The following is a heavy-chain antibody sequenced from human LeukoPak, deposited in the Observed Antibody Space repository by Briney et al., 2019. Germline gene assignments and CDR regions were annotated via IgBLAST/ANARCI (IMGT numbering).Heavy chain of an antibody. V-gene: IGHV3-33*01. CDR2: ISHDGSHK. CDR3: ARAQFQQLVREHYYGMDV. Sequence: PGRSLRLSCAASGFAFTTYAMHWVRQAPGQGLEWVALISHDGSHKYYSNSVRGQFTISRDNSKNTVSLQMNNLRPEDTAVYYCARAQFQQLVREHYYGMDVWGKGTTVTVSS. D-gene: IGHD6-13*01. J-gene: IGHJ6*04. CDR1: GFAFTTYA.